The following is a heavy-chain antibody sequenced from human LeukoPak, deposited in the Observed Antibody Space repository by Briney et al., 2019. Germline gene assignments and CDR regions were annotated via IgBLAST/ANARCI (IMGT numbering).Heavy chain of an antibody. D-gene: IGHD3-22*01. J-gene: IGHJ4*02. Sequence: SETLSLTCAVYGGSFSGYYWSWIRQPPGKGLEWIREINHSGSTNYNPSLKSRVTISVDTSKNQFSLKLSSVTAADTAVYYCASRHYYDSSGYYYEYYFDYWGQGTLVTVSS. CDR2: INHSGST. CDR3: ASRHYYDSSGYYYEYYFDY. V-gene: IGHV4-34*01. CDR1: GGSFSGYY.